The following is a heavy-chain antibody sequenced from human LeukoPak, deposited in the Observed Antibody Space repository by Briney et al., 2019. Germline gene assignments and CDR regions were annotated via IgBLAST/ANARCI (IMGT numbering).Heavy chain of an antibody. V-gene: IGHV1-2*02. J-gene: IGHJ6*03. D-gene: IGHD6-25*01. CDR1: GSAFTAYF. Sequence: ASMKVSCKASGSAFTAYFMHWVRQAPGQGLEWMGWINPNSGNTHYSQKFQGRVTMTRDSSINTAYMELSTLRSDDTAVYYCARDFAISSDWRHSNYMDIWGKGTPVTVSS. CDR3: ARDFAISSDWRHSNYMDI. CDR2: INPNSGNT.